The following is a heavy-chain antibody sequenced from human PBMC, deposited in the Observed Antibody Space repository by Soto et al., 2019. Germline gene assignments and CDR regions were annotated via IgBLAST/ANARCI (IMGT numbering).Heavy chain of an antibody. J-gene: IGHJ6*02. CDR2: IYHSGST. CDR1: GYSISSGYY. Sequence: KPSETLSLTSAVSGYSISSGYYWGWIRQPPGKGLEWIGSIYHSGSTYYNPSLKSRVTISVDTSKNQFSLKLSSVTAADTAVYYCARDLQYSYGFYYYYYGMDVWGQGTTVTVSS. V-gene: IGHV4-38-2*02. CDR3: ARDLQYSYGFYYYYYGMDV. D-gene: IGHD5-18*01.